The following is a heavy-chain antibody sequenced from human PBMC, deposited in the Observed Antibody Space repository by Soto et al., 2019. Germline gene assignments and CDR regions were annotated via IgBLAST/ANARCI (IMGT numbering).Heavy chain of an antibody. J-gene: IGHJ6*02. V-gene: IGHV1-69*13. CDR2: IIPIFGTA. D-gene: IGHD2-2*01. CDR1: GGTFSSYA. Sequence: GASVKVSCKASGGTFSSYAISWVRQAPGQGLEWMGGIIPIFGTANYAQKFQGRVTITADESTSTAYTELSSLRSEDTAVYYCARSISHIVVVPAAMNEYYYYGMDVWGQGTTVTVSS. CDR3: ARSISHIVVVPAAMNEYYYYGMDV.